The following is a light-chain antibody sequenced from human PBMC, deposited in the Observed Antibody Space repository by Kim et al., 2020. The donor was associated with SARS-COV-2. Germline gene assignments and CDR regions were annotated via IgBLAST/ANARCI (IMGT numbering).Light chain of an antibody. J-gene: IGKJ4*01. CDR3: QQVNSYPLT. CDR1: QGISSY. CDR2: AAS. V-gene: IGKV1-9*01. Sequence: DIQLTQSPSFLSASVGDRVTITCRASQGISSYLAWYQQKPGKAPKLLIYAASTLQSGVPPRFSGSGSGTEFTLTISSLQPEDFASYYCQQVNSYPLTFGGGTKVEIK.